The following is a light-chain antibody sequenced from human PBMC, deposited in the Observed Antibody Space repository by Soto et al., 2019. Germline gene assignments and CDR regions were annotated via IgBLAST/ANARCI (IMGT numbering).Light chain of an antibody. J-gene: IGLJ2*01. Sequence: QSALTQPASVSGSPGQSITISCTGTSSDVGSYNLISWYQQHPGKAPKLMIYEGSQWPSGVSNRFSGSKSGNTASLTISGLQAEDEANYYCCSYAGSSTPVVFGGGTKVTVL. CDR2: EGS. CDR3: CSYAGSSTPVV. CDR1: SSDVGSYNL. V-gene: IGLV2-23*01.